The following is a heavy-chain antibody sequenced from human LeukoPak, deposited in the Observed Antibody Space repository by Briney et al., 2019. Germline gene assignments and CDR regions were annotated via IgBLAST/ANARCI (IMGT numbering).Heavy chain of an antibody. V-gene: IGHV4-59*08. J-gene: IGHJ6*02. CDR2: IYYSGST. D-gene: IGHD3-16*01. CDR1: GGSVNTYY. CDR3: ARQRGGDGRYYGMDV. Sequence: SGTLSLTCSVSGGSVNTYYWSWIRQPPGKGLEWIGYIYYSGSTNCNPSLKSRVTISVDTSKNQFSLKLSSVTAADTAVYYCARQRGGDGRYYGMDVWGQGTTVTVSS.